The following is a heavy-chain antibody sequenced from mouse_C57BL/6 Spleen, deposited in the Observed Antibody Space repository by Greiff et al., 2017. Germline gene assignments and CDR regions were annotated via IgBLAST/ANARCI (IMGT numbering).Heavy chain of an antibody. D-gene: IGHD3-2*02. CDR2: INPSSGYT. J-gene: IGHJ2*01. V-gene: IGHV1-4*01. CDR1: GYTFTSYT. Sequence: QVQLQQSGAELARPGASVKMSCKASGYTFTSYTMHWVKQRPGQGLEWIGYINPSSGYTKYNQKFKDKATLTADKSSSTAYMQLSSLTSEDSAVYYCARWGTAQAIFDYWGQGTTLTVSS. CDR3: ARWGTAQAIFDY.